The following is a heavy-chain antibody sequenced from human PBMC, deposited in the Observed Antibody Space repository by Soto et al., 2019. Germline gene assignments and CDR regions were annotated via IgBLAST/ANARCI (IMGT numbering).Heavy chain of an antibody. CDR2: IYYSGST. V-gene: IGHV4-39*01. CDR3: ARKRARTNDAYNF. D-gene: IGHD1-1*01. J-gene: IGHJ4*02. CDR1: GDSISSSTFY. Sequence: SETLSLTCIISGDSISSSTFYWGWIRQPPGKGLEWIGSIYYSGSTYYSPSLKSRVTISVDTSKNQFSLKPTSVTAADTAVYYCARKRARTNDAYNFWGQGNLVTVSS.